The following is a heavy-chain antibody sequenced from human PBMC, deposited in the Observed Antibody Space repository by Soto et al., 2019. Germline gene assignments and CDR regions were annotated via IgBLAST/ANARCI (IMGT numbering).Heavy chain of an antibody. CDR2: IYYSGST. CDR3: ASGQLAPGYYYYYGMDV. D-gene: IGHD6-6*01. J-gene: IGHJ6*02. Sequence: SLTCTVSGGSISSYYWSWIRQPPGKGLEWIGYIYYSGSTDYNPSLKSRVTISVDTSKNQFSLKLSSVTAADTAVYYCASGQLAPGYYYYYGMDVWGQGTTVTVSS. V-gene: IGHV4-59*01. CDR1: GGSISSYY.